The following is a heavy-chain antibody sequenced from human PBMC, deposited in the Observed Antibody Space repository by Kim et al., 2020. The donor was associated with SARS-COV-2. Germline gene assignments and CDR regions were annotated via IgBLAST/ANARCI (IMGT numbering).Heavy chain of an antibody. CDR2: ISGSGGST. J-gene: IGHJ4*02. CDR1: GFTFSSYS. CDR3: AQGMDSSGYGVDY. Sequence: GGSLRLSCAASGFTFSSYSMSWVRQAPGKGLEWVSAISGSGGSTYYADSVTGRFTISRYNSKNTLNLQMNSLRAEGTAVYYCAQGMDSSGYGVDYWGQGTLVTVSS. D-gene: IGHD3-22*01. V-gene: IGHV3-23*01.